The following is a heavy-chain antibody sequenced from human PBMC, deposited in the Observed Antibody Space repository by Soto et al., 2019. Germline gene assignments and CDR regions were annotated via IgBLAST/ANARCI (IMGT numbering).Heavy chain of an antibody. Sequence: QVQLQQSGAGLLKPSETLSLTCDVYGGSFSGYIWTWIRQTPGKGLQWLGQINHSGSANYNPSLKSRVTTPVHNTHSQYSLERSSMTATDTAVYYCARGLITRSQDSGGWYYFDSWGQGTQVTVSS. J-gene: IGHJ4*02. CDR3: ARGLITRSQDSGGWYYFDS. V-gene: IGHV4-34*01. CDR1: GGSFSGYI. D-gene: IGHD6-19*01. CDR2: INHSGSA.